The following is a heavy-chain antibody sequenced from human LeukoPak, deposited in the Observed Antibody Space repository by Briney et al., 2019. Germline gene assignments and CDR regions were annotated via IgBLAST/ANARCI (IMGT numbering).Heavy chain of an antibody. J-gene: IGHJ4*02. CDR2: INHSGST. Sequence: SETLSLTCAVYGGPFSGYYWSWIRQPPGKGLEWIGEINHSGSTNYNPSLKSRVTISVDTSKNQFSLKLSSVTAADTAVYYCARARGQHPQKLYYFDYWGQGTLVTVSS. V-gene: IGHV4-34*01. CDR3: ARARGQHPQKLYYFDY. CDR1: GGPFSGYY. D-gene: IGHD1-1*01.